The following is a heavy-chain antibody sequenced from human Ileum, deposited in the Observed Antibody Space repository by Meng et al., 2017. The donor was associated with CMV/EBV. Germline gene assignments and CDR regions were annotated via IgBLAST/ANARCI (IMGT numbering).Heavy chain of an antibody. CDR2: ISPYNGDT. CDR1: GYTFTNYG. D-gene: IGHD5-12*01. Sequence: ASVKVSCKASGYTFTNYGISWVRQAPGQGLEWTGWISPYNGDTNSAQKVQDRVTMTTDTSTSTAYMELRSLRSDDTAVYYCAKGGYSDYGYQYYGLDVWGRGTTVTVSS. J-gene: IGHJ6*02. V-gene: IGHV1-18*01. CDR3: AKGGYSDYGYQYYGLDV.